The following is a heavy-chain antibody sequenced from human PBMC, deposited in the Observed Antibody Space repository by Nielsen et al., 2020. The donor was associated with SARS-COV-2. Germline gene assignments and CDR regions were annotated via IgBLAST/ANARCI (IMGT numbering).Heavy chain of an antibody. V-gene: IGHV3-23*01. CDR1: GFTFSSYA. Sequence: GESLKISCAASGFTFSSYAMSWVRQAPGKGLEWVSAISGSGGSTYYADSVKGRFTISRDNSKNTLYLQMNSLRAEDTAVYYCAKDIHGTNWFDPWGQGTLVTVSS. CDR2: ISGSGGST. J-gene: IGHJ5*02. D-gene: IGHD1-14*01. CDR3: AKDIHGTNWFDP.